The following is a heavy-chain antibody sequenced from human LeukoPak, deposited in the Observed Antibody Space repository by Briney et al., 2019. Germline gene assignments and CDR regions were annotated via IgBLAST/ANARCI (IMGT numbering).Heavy chain of an antibody. V-gene: IGHV1-46*01. CDR3: ARDGGSFSCNMDV. CDR1: GYSFIRYH. D-gene: IGHD1-26*01. J-gene: IGHJ6*02. CDR2: LKLYDGSI. Sequence: ASVKVSCKASGYSFIRYHIHWVRQAPGQGLEWMGVLKLYDGSISHAQKFQGRVTMTSDTSTSAVYMELSSLRSEDTAVYFCARDGGSFSCNMDVWGQGTTVTVSS.